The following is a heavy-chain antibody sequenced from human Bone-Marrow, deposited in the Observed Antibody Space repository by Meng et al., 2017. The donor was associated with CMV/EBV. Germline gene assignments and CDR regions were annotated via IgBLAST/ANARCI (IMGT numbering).Heavy chain of an antibody. J-gene: IGHJ4*02. CDR2: ISWNSNSI. CDR1: GFTFDDYD. CDR3: LKDMKMGWGGWFAYFDY. V-gene: IGHV3-9*03. Sequence: SLKISCAASGFTFDDYDMHWVRQAPGKGLEWVSGISWNSNSIGYADSVKGRFTISRNNAKNSLYLQMNSLRAEDMALYYCLKDMKMGWGGWFAYFDYWGQGTPVTVSS. D-gene: IGHD2-15*01.